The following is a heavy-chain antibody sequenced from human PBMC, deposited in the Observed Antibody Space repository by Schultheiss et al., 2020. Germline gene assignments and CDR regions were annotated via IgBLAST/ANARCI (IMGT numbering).Heavy chain of an antibody. V-gene: IGHV3-33*06. D-gene: IGHD5-18*01. CDR3: AKDDSPSDTAGFNDAFDI. CDR1: GFIFSSYG. Sequence: GGSLRLSCAASGFIFSSYGMHWVRQAPGKGLEWVAVIWYDGSNKYYADSVKGRFTISRDNSKNTLYLQMNSLRAEDTAVYYCAKDDSPSDTAGFNDAFDIWGQGTMVTVSS. J-gene: IGHJ3*02. CDR2: IWYDGSNK.